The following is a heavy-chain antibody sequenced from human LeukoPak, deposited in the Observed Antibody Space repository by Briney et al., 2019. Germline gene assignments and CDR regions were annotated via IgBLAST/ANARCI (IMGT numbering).Heavy chain of an antibody. Sequence: GGSLRLSCVASGFTFSNYGMHWARQAPGKGLEWVAVISSDERTTYYADSVKGRFTISRDLSKSTLYLQMNSLTGEDTAVYYCAKEKAHAHPVDYWGQGTLVTVSS. CDR3: AKEKAHAHPVDY. CDR2: ISSDERTT. CDR1: GFTFSNYG. J-gene: IGHJ4*02. V-gene: IGHV3-30*18.